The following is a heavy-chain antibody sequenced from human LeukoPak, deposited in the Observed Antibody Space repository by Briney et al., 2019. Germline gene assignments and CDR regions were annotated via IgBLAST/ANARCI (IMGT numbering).Heavy chain of an antibody. J-gene: IGHJ4*02. Sequence: GGSLRLSCAASGFTFSSSAMSWVRQAPGKGLEWVSVISGSGGGTYYADSVKGRFTISRDNSKNTLYLQMNSLRAEDTAVYYCAREYHYYFDYWGQGTLVTVSS. CDR1: GFTFSSSA. CDR2: ISGSGGGT. D-gene: IGHD2-2*01. CDR3: AREYHYYFDY. V-gene: IGHV3-23*01.